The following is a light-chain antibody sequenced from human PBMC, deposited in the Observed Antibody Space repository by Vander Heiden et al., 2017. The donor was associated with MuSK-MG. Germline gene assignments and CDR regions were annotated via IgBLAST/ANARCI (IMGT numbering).Light chain of an antibody. J-gene: IGLJ3*02. V-gene: IGLV10-54*04. CDR3: ADQAERLRAVV. CDR1: SNNVGSRG. Sequence: QAGLTQPPSVSKDLRQSAALTCTGSSNNVGSRGAVWLQQHEGHRPKLLSYMNNDRPSGISERFASSRSGEKDSRTISALQTDDEADDDCADQAERLRAVVFGGGTRLTVL. CDR2: MNN.